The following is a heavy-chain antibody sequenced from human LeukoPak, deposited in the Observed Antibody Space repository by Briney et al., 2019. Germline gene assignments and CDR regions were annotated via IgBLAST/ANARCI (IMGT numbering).Heavy chain of an antibody. CDR1: GDSINNYY. CDR2: MYYNGSP. CDR3: AGQTIAARHRGYYFAY. V-gene: IGHV4-59*03. Sequence: SETLSLTCTVSGDSINNYYWSWIRQPPGKGLEWVGYMYYNGSPNYNSSLKSRVTISVDKSKKQFSLKRTSVTAADTAVYYCAGQTIAARHRGYYFAYWGQGTLVTVSS. D-gene: IGHD6-6*01. J-gene: IGHJ4*02.